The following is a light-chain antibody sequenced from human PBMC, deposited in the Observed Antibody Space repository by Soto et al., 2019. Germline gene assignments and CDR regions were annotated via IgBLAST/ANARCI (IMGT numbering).Light chain of an antibody. V-gene: IGKV4-1*01. Sequence: DIVMTQSPDSLAVSLGERVTINCKSSQSVLYSSNNRNYLAWYQQKPGQPPKLLIYRASTRESGVPDRFSGSGSGTDFTLTISSLQAEDVAVYYCQQYYNTPLTFGGGTKVDIK. CDR1: QSVLYSSNNRNY. J-gene: IGKJ4*01. CDR2: RAS. CDR3: QQYYNTPLT.